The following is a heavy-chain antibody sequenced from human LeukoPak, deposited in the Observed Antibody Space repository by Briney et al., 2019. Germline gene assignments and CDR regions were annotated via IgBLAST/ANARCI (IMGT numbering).Heavy chain of an antibody. CDR1: GGSLSSGSYY. CDR3: AREYYYDSSGYYYDWFDP. Sequence: SESLSLTCTVSGGSLSSGSYYWSWIRQPAGKGLEWFGRIYTSGSTNYNPSLKSRVTISVDTSKNQFSLKLSSVTAADTAVYYCAREYYYDSSGYYYDWFDPWGQGTLVTVSS. D-gene: IGHD3-22*01. CDR2: IYTSGST. J-gene: IGHJ5*02. V-gene: IGHV4-61*02.